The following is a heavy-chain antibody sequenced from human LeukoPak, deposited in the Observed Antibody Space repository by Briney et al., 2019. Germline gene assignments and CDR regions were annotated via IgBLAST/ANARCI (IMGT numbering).Heavy chain of an antibody. CDR2: INHSGST. CDR1: GGSFSGYY. Sequence: PSETLSLTCAVYGGSFSGYYWSWIRQPPGKWLEWIGEINHSGSTNYNPSLKSRVTISVDTSKNQFSLKLSSVTAADTAVYYCARPLRSYYFDYWGQGTLVTVSS. CDR3: ARPLRSYYFDY. J-gene: IGHJ4*02. V-gene: IGHV4-34*01.